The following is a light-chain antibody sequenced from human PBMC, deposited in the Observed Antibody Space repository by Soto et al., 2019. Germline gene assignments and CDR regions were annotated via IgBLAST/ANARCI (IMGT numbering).Light chain of an antibody. CDR3: QQYYDSLALS. CDR2: WAS. V-gene: IGKV4-1*01. Sequence: DIVMTQSPDSLAVSLGERATINCKSSQSVLHRSNNKNYLAWYQQKPGQPPRLLVSWASTRESGVPDRFRGSGSGTDFTLTINSLQAEDVAVYYCQQYYDSLALSFGGGTKVELK. J-gene: IGKJ4*01. CDR1: QSVLHRSNNKNY.